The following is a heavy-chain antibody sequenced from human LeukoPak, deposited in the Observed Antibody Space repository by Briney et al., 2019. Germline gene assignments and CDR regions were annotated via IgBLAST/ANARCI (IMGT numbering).Heavy chain of an antibody. Sequence: SETLSLTCTVPRYPISSGYYWGWIRQPPGKGLEWIGSIYHSGSTYYNPSLKSRVTISVDTSKNQFSLKLSSVTAADTAVYYCARWDSSGYYYEYDAFDIWGQGTMVTVSS. V-gene: IGHV4-38-2*02. CDR1: RYPISSGYY. CDR2: IYHSGST. J-gene: IGHJ3*02. D-gene: IGHD3-22*01. CDR3: ARWDSSGYYYEYDAFDI.